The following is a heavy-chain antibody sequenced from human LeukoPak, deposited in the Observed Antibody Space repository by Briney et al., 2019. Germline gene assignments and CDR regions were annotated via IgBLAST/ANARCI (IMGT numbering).Heavy chain of an antibody. CDR3: ARLNRLGYCSSTSCYGYDAFDI. V-gene: IGHV4-34*01. CDR2: INHSGSI. Sequence: ASETLSLTCAVYGVSFSGHYWSWFRQPPGKGLEWIGEINHSGSINYNPSLKSRVSISVDTSQNQFSLKLSSVTAADTAVYYCARLNRLGYCSSTSCYGYDAFDIWGQGTMVTVSS. D-gene: IGHD2-2*01. J-gene: IGHJ3*02. CDR1: GVSFSGHY.